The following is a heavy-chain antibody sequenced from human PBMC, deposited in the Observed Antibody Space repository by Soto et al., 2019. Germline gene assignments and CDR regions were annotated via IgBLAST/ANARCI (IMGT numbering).Heavy chain of an antibody. Sequence: TSETLSLTCAVHGGSFSGYYWDWIRQPPGKGLEWIGEVNHSGTTNYNPSLKSRAIISVDTSKKQFSLKLSSVTAADTAVYYCARHVNLPLAGTGFDPWGQGTLVTVSS. D-gene: IGHD6-19*01. CDR3: ARHVNLPLAGTGFDP. CDR2: VNHSGTT. V-gene: IGHV4-34*01. CDR1: GGSFSGYY. J-gene: IGHJ5*02.